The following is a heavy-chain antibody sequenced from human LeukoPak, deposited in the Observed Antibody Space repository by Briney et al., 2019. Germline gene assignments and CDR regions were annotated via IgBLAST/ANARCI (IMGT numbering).Heavy chain of an antibody. Sequence: PSETLSLTCTVSGGSISSYYWSWIRQPAGKGLEWIGRIYTSGSTNYNPSLKSRVTMSVDTSKNQFSLKLSSVAAADTAVYYCARAAYRLGIVGAKGYWYFDLWGRGTLVTVSS. CDR1: GGSISSYY. V-gene: IGHV4-4*07. CDR2: IYTSGST. D-gene: IGHD1-26*01. CDR3: ARAAYRLGIVGAKGYWYFDL. J-gene: IGHJ2*01.